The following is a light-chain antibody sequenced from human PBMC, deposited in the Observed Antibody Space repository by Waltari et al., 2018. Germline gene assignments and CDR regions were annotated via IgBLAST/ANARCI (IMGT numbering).Light chain of an antibody. CDR1: QSLLYRNGDNH. V-gene: IGKV2-28*01. CDR3: MQRLQTPWT. CDR2: LGR. Sequence: DIVLTQSPLSLPVTPGEPASISCRSSQSLLYRNGDNHLDWYLQKPGQSPQLLIYLGRHRASGVPDRFSGSESGTDFTLKISRVEAEDVGVYYCMQRLQTPWTFGQGTKVEIK. J-gene: IGKJ1*01.